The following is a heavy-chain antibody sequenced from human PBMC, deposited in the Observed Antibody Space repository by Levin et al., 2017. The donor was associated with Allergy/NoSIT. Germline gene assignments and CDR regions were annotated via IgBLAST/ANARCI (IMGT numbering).Heavy chain of an antibody. CDR3: AKERHYYDSSGYPLDY. CDR1: GFTFSSYG. V-gene: IGHV3-30*18. CDR2: ISYDGSDK. J-gene: IGHJ4*02. Sequence: GESLKISCAASGFTFSSYGMHWVRQAPGKGLECVAVISYDGSDKYYADSVKGRFTISRDNSKNTLYLQMNSLRAEDTGVYYCAKERHYYDSSGYPLDYWGQGTLVTVSS. D-gene: IGHD3-22*01.